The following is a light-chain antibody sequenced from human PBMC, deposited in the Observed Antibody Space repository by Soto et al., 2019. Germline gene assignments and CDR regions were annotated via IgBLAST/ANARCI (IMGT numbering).Light chain of an antibody. CDR2: EVT. V-gene: IGLV2-14*01. Sequence: QSVLTQPASVSGSPGQSITISCTGTSGDIGGYNYVSWYQQHPGKAPKLLISEVTNRPSGVSNRFSGSKSGTSATLGIAGLQTGDEADYYCGTWDSSLSVWVFGGGTKLTVL. CDR3: GTWDSSLSVWV. J-gene: IGLJ3*02. CDR1: SGDIGGYNY.